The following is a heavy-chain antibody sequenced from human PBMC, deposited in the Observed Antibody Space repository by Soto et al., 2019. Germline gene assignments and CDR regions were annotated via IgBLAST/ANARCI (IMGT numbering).Heavy chain of an antibody. CDR1: GFTFSSYS. V-gene: IGHV3-21*01. Sequence: EVQLVESGGGLVKPGGSLRLSCAASGFTFSSYSMNWVRQAPGKGLEWVSSISSSSSYIYYADSVKGRFTISRDNAKNSLYLQMNSLRAEDTAVYYCARDRPCYGDYDYWGQGTLVTVSS. J-gene: IGHJ4*02. D-gene: IGHD4-17*01. CDR2: ISSSSSYI. CDR3: ARDRPCYGDYDY.